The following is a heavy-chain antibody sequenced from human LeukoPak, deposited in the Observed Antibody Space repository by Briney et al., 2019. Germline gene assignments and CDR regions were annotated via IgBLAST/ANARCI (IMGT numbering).Heavy chain of an antibody. D-gene: IGHD5-18*01. V-gene: IGHV3-66*01. CDR1: GITVSSNY. J-gene: IGHJ4*02. CDR2: IYSGGST. CDR3: ARDSPRGYSYGYHDY. Sequence: GGSLRLSCAASGITVSSNYMSWVRQAPGKGLEWVSVIYSGGSTYYADSVKGRFTISRDNSKNTLYLQMNRLRAEDTAVYYCARDSPRGYSYGYHDYWGQGTLVTVSS.